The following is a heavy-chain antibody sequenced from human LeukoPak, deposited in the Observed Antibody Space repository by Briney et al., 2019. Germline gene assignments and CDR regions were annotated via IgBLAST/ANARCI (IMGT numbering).Heavy chain of an antibody. V-gene: IGHV1-2*02. J-gene: IGHJ4*02. CDR2: INPNSGGT. CDR1: GYTFTGYY. Sequence: ASVKVSCKASGYTFTGYYMHWVRQAPGQGLEWMGWINPNSGGTNYAQKIQGRVTMTRDTSISTAYMELSRLRSDDTAVYYCAREMQRAWIQLWYYWGQGTLVTVSS. CDR3: AREMQRAWIQLWYY. D-gene: IGHD5-18*01.